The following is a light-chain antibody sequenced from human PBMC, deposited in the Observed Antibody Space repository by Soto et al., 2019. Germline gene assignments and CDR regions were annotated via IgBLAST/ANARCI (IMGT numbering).Light chain of an antibody. Sequence: EVVMTQSPATLSVSLGDRATLSCRASQSVSSNLAWYQQKPGQAPRLLIYGASTRATGIPARFSGSGSGTEVTLTISSLQSEDFAVYSCQQYYNWPLTFGGGTKVEIK. J-gene: IGKJ4*01. CDR3: QQYYNWPLT. V-gene: IGKV3-15*01. CDR1: QSVSSN. CDR2: GAS.